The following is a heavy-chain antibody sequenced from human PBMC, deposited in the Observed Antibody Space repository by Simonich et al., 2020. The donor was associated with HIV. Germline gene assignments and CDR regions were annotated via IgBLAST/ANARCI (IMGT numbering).Heavy chain of an antibody. Sequence: EVQLLESGGGLVQPGGSLRLSCAASGFTFSSYAMSWVRQVPGKGVEWVSANRGRGGSTYYADSVKGRFTISRDNSKNTLYLQMNSLRAEDTAVYYCAKDRYYNFWSGYYDYWGQGTLVTVSS. J-gene: IGHJ4*02. D-gene: IGHD3-3*01. CDR2: NRGRGGST. CDR1: GFTFSSYA. V-gene: IGHV3-23*01. CDR3: AKDRYYNFWSGYYDY.